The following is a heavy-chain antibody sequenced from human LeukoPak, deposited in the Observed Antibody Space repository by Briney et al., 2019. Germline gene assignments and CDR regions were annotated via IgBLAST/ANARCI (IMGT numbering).Heavy chain of an antibody. J-gene: IGHJ5*02. D-gene: IGHD6-25*01. CDR2: IRGSGAT. V-gene: IGHV3-66*03. Sequence: GGSLRLSCEVFGFSASDYYMSWVRQAPGKGLEWVSLIRGSGATFYADSVKGRFTISRDDSKNMVLLQMNRLRVEDTAVYFCARDRAATEDWVEFDPWGQGTLVTVSS. CDR1: GFSASDYY. CDR3: ARDRAATEDWVEFDP.